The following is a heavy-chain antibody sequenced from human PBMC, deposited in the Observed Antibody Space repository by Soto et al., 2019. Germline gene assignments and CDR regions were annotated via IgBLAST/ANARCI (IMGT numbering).Heavy chain of an antibody. CDR2: ISGSGGST. D-gene: IGHD3-22*01. J-gene: IGHJ1*01. CDR1: GFTFSSYA. CDR3: ANNRRYYDSSGYYSAEYFQH. V-gene: IGHV3-23*01. Sequence: PGGSLRLSCAASGFTFSSYAMSWVRQAPGKGLEWVSAISGSGGSTYYADSVKGRFTISRDNSKNTLYLQMNSLRAEDTAVYYCANNRRYYDSSGYYSAEYFQHWGQGTLVTVS.